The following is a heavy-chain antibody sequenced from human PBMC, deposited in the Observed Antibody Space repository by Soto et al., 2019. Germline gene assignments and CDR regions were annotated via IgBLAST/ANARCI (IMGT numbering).Heavy chain of an antibody. J-gene: IGHJ4*02. V-gene: IGHV3-66*01. CDR1: GFTVSSNY. CDR2: IYSGGST. D-gene: IGHD3-3*01. CDR3: AREYDSARFDY. Sequence: GGSLRLSCAASGFTVSSNYMSWVRQAPGKGLEWVSVIYSGGSTYYADSVKGRFTISRDNSKNTLYLQMNSLRAEDTAVYYCAREYDSARFDYWGQGTLVTVSS.